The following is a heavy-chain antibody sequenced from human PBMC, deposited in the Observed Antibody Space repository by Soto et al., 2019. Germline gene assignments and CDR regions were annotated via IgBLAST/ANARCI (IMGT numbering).Heavy chain of an antibody. CDR1: GGAFSSYT. V-gene: IGHV1-69*02. Sequence: QVQLVQSGAEVKKPGSSVKVSCKTSGGAFSSYTITWARQAPGQGLEWMGRIIPFLGITNYAQKFQDTVTIXAGRSTSTAYMELSSLKSEDTAAYYCARGPSGKYYSGGFCIWGQGTLVTVSS. CDR2: IIPFLGIT. CDR3: ARGPSGKYYSGGFCI. J-gene: IGHJ3*02. D-gene: IGHD1-26*01.